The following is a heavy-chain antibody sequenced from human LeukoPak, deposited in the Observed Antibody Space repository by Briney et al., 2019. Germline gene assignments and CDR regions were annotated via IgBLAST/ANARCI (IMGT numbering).Heavy chain of an antibody. Sequence: GGSLRLSCAASGFTFSSYEMNWVRQAPGKGLEWVSVIYSGGSTYYADSVKGRFTISRHNSKNTLYLQMNSLRAEDTAVYYCARGSRYYDSSGYYLDYWGQGTLVTVSS. CDR2: IYSGGST. J-gene: IGHJ4*02. CDR1: GFTFSSYE. V-gene: IGHV3-53*04. D-gene: IGHD3-22*01. CDR3: ARGSRYYDSSGYYLDY.